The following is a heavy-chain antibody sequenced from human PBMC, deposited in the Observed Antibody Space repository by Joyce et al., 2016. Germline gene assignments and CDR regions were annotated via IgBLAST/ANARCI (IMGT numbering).Heavy chain of an antibody. V-gene: IGHV1-2*06. J-gene: IGHJ3*02. D-gene: IGHD1-7*01. CDR1: GYY. CDR2: MNPNNGGA. Sequence: GYYIHWVRQAPGQGLEWMGRMNPNNGGADYAQKFQGRVTMTRDTSISTAYMGLSRLRSDDTAVYYCARVRDKTIRYNWNYHVVAFDIWGQGTMVTVSS. CDR3: ARVRDKTIRYNWNYHVVAFDI.